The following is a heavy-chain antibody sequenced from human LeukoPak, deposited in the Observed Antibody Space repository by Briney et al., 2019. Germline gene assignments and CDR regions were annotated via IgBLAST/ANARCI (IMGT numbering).Heavy chain of an antibody. J-gene: IGHJ4*02. CDR2: INGGNGNT. V-gene: IGHV1-3*01. CDR1: GYTFTSYG. CDR3: ARGNIAARGVDY. D-gene: IGHD6-6*01. Sequence: ASVKVSCKACGYTFTSYGVHWVRQAPGQRLEWMGWINGGNGNTKYSQKFQGRVTITRDTSASTAYMELSSLRSEDTAVYYCARGNIAARGVDYWGQGTLVTVSS.